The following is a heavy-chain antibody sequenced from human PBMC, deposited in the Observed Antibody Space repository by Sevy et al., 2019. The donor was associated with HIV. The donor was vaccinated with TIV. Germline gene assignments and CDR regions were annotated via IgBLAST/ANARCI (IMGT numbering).Heavy chain of an antibody. J-gene: IGHJ4*02. CDR1: GFTFSHAW. V-gene: IGHV3-15*01. CDR2: IKSKTDGETT. Sequence: GGSLRLSCAASGFTFSHAWMSWVRQAPGKGLEWVGRIKSKTDGETTDHAAPVKGRFTISRDDSENTLYLQMNSLKTEDTAVYYCATGVVGAVAGTAVVFDSWGQGTLVTVSS. CDR3: ATGVVGAVAGTAVVFDS. D-gene: IGHD6-19*01.